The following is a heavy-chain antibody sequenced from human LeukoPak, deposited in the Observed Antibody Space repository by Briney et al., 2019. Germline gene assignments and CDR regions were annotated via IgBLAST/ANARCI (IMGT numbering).Heavy chain of an antibody. CDR1: GDSVSSNSAA. CDR2: TYYRSKWYN. V-gene: IGHV6-1*01. Sequence: SQTLSLTCAISGDSVSSNSAAWNWIRQSPSRGLEWLGRTYYRSKWYNDYAVSVKSRITINPDTSKNQFSLQLNSVTPEDTAVYYCAREGLVVVPAASRGYYYYYMDVWGKGATVTVSS. CDR3: AREGLVVVPAASRGYYYYYMDV. J-gene: IGHJ6*03. D-gene: IGHD2-2*01.